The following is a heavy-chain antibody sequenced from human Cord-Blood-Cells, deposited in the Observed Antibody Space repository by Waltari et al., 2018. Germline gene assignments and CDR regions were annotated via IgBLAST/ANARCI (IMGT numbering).Heavy chain of an antibody. Sequence: EVQLLESGGGLVQPGGSLRLSCAASGFTFSSYAMSWVRQAPGKGLEWVSAISGSGGSTYSANSVKGRFTISKDNSKNTLYLQMNSLRAEDTAVYYCAKVLGSGLRYFDWLLYYWGQGTLVTVSS. CDR2: ISGSGGST. D-gene: IGHD3-9*01. CDR3: AKVLGSGLRYFDWLLYY. J-gene: IGHJ4*02. CDR1: GFTFSSYA. V-gene: IGHV3-23*01.